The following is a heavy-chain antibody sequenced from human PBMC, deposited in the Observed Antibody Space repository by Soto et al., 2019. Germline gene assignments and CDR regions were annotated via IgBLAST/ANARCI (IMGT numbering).Heavy chain of an antibody. J-gene: IGHJ3*02. V-gene: IGHV6-1*01. CDR3: AMEYCSSTSCSPSDFDI. Sequence: HTLALTCAISGDSVSSNSAAWNWIRQSPSRGLEWLGRTYYRSKWYNDYAVSLKSRITINPDTSKNQFSLQLNSVTPEDTAVYYCAMEYCSSTSCSPSDFDIWGQGTMVSVSS. D-gene: IGHD2-2*01. CDR2: TYYRSKWYN. CDR1: GDSVSSNSAA.